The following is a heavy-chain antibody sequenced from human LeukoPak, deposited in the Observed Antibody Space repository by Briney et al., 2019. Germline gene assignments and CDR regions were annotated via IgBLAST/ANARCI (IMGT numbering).Heavy chain of an antibody. CDR1: GFTFDDYA. J-gene: IGHJ3*02. CDR3: AKDMSSGSYRTSDAFDI. V-gene: IGHV3-9*01. D-gene: IGHD1-26*01. CDR2: ISWNSGSI. Sequence: GRSLRLSCAASGFTFDDYAMHWVRQAPGKGLEWVSGISWNSGSIGYADSVKGRFTISRDNAKNSLYLQMNSLRAEDTALYYCAKDMSSGSYRTSDAFDIWGQGTMVTVSS.